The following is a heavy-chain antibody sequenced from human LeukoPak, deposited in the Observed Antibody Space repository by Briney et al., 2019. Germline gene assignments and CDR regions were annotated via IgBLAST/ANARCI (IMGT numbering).Heavy chain of an antibody. Sequence: GGSLRLSCAASGFPFSSYWMHWVRQAPGKGPVWVERTNRDGSSTAYADSVKGRFTISKDNAKNTLYLLMNSLRAEDTAVYYCARDSVEWYIFDYWGQGTLVTVSS. CDR1: GFPFSSYW. CDR2: TNRDGSST. CDR3: ARDSVEWYIFDY. D-gene: IGHD3-3*01. V-gene: IGHV3-74*01. J-gene: IGHJ4*02.